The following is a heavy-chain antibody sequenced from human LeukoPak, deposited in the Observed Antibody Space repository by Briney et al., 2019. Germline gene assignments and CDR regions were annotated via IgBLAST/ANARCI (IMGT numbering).Heavy chain of an antibody. CDR1: GYTFTSYD. V-gene: IGHV1-8*03. CDR3: ARGRGEGYYYYMDV. J-gene: IGHJ6*03. D-gene: IGHD3-10*01. Sequence: GASVKVSCKASGYTFTSYDINWVRQATGQGLEWMGWVNPNSGNTGYAQKFQGRVTITRNTSISTAYMELSSLRSEDTAVYYCARGRGEGYYYYMDVWGKGTTVTVSS. CDR2: VNPNSGNT.